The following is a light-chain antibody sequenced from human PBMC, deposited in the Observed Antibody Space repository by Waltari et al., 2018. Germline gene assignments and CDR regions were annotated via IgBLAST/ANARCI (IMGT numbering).Light chain of an antibody. CDR2: EVN. J-gene: IGLJ3*02. V-gene: IGLV2-23*02. CDR3: QSYDTSLSVV. Sequence: QSALTQPASVSGSPGQSIPISCTGTSSDVGASNLISWYQQHPGKAPTLMIYEVNKRPSGVSNRFSGSKSDNTASLTISGLQAEDEADHYCQSYDTSLSVVFGGGTKLTVL. CDR1: SSDVGASNL.